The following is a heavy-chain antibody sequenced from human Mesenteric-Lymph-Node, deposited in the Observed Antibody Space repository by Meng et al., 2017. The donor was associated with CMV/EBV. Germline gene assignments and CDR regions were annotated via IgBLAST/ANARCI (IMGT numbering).Heavy chain of an antibody. CDR3: ARDLDSSGYCPDY. D-gene: IGHD3-22*01. V-gene: IGHV3-30*04. Sequence: GESLKISCTASGFSFGTYEMNWVRQAPGKGLEWVAVISYDGSNKYYADSVKGRFTISRDNSKNTLYLQMNSLRAEDTAVYYCARDLDSSGYCPDYWGQGTLVTVSS. J-gene: IGHJ4*02. CDR2: ISYDGSNK. CDR1: GFSFGTYE.